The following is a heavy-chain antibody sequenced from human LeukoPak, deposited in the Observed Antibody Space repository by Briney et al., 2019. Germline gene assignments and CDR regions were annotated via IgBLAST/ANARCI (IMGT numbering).Heavy chain of an antibody. CDR3: ARTYYYDSNGYYPPRSPHYYGMDV. CDR2: INPNSGGT. Sequence: ASVKVSCKASGYTFTGYYMHWVRQAPGQGLEWMGWINPNSGGTNYAQKFQGRVTMTRDTSISTAYMELSRLRSDDTAVYYCARTYYYDSNGYYPPRSPHYYGMDVWGQGTTVTVSS. J-gene: IGHJ6*02. V-gene: IGHV1-2*02. D-gene: IGHD3-22*01. CDR1: GYTFTGYY.